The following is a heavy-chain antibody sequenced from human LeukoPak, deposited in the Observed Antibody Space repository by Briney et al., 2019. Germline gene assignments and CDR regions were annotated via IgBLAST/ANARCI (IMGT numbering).Heavy chain of an antibody. V-gene: IGHV1-69*01. Sequence: SVQVSCMASGGTFSSYAISWVRPAPGHGLEWMGGIIPIFGTANYAQKFQGRVTITADESTSTAYMELSSLRSEDTAVYYCARAVVSGYSYGFDYWGQGTLVTVSS. CDR1: GGTFSSYA. CDR3: ARAVVSGYSYGFDY. CDR2: IIPIFGTA. D-gene: IGHD5-18*01. J-gene: IGHJ4*02.